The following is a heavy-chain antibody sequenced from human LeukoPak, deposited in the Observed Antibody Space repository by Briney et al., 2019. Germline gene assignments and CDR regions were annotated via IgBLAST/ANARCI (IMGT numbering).Heavy chain of an antibody. CDR3: ARGGQGDGYSADEALDF. D-gene: IGHD5-24*01. CDR2: TYYRSKWYN. J-gene: IGHJ3*01. CDR1: GDSVSGNSTA. V-gene: IGHV6-1*01. Sequence: SQTLSLTCAISGDSVSGNSTAYNWIRQSPSRGLEWLGRTYYRSKWYNDYAVSVKSRITINADTSKNQLSLQLNSVTPEDTAVYYCARGGQGDGYSADEALDFWGQGTMVTVSS.